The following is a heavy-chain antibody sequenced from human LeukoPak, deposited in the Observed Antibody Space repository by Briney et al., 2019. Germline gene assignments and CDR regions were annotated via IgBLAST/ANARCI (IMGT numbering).Heavy chain of an antibody. CDR1: VYTFTIYE. D-gene: IGHD4-17*01. V-gene: IGHV1-8*01. CDR2: MNPRIGNR. Sequence: SVKVSCKASVYTFTIYEINWLRLATGQGLEWMVWMNPRIGNRGYVDKFQGTVTMTSDTSISTAYMELCSLRSEDTAVYYCAKGGLYYGDVHSAPPRIIDYWGQGTLVTVSS. J-gene: IGHJ4*02. CDR3: AKGGLYYGDVHSAPPRIIDY.